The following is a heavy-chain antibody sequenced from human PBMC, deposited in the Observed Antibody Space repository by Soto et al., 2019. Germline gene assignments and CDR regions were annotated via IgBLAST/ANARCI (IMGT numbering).Heavy chain of an antibody. J-gene: IGHJ5*02. D-gene: IGHD6-19*01. CDR1: GDSVSSNTAA. CDR3: PTGVAGMGFAL. CDR2: TYYRSNWRH. V-gene: IGHV6-1*01. Sequence: SQTLSLTCAISGDSVSSNTAAWNWIRSSPSRGLEWLGRTYYRSNWRHDYAVSVKSRITVNPDTSKNHFSLQLNSVTPDDTAVYSSPTGVAGMGFALWRQGSLVTVAS.